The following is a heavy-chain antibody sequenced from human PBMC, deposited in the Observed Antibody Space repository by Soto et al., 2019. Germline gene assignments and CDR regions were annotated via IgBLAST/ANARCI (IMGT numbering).Heavy chain of an antibody. D-gene: IGHD3-3*01. Sequence: EVQLVESGGGLVQPGGSLKLSCAASGFSFSGSAMHWVRQASGKGLEWVGRIKSKGNNYATAYAASVQGRFTVSKDDSNNTAYLQMNSLKTDDTAVYYCTTIIGDLWSNYDHWGQGTLVTVSS. CDR3: TTIIGDLWSNYDH. V-gene: IGHV3-73*01. CDR2: IKSKGNNYAT. CDR1: GFSFSGSA. J-gene: IGHJ4*02.